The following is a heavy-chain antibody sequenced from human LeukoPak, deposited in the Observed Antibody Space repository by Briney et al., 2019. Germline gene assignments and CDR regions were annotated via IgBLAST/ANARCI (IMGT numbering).Heavy chain of an antibody. CDR2: INPSGSST. CDR3: ARVLSHSVAGTFY. Sequence: GASVKVSCKASGYTFTSYYMHWVRQAPGQGLEWMGIINPSGSSTSYAQKFQGRVTMTRDTSASTVYMELRSLRSEDTAVYYCARVLSHSVAGTFYWGQGTLVTVSS. D-gene: IGHD6-19*01. J-gene: IGHJ4*02. CDR1: GYTFTSYY. V-gene: IGHV1-46*01.